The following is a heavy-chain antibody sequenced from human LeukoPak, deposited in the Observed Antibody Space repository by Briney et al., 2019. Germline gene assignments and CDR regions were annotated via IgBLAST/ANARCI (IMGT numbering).Heavy chain of an antibody. J-gene: IGHJ5*02. CDR3: ARARYNWFDP. V-gene: IGHV4-59*01. Sequence: PSETLSLTCTVSGGSISSYYWSWIRQPSGKGLEWIGYIYYSGSTNYNPSLKSRVTISVDTSKNQFSLDLSSVTAADTAVYYCARARYNWFDPWGQGTLVTVSS. CDR2: IYYSGST. CDR1: GGSISSYY.